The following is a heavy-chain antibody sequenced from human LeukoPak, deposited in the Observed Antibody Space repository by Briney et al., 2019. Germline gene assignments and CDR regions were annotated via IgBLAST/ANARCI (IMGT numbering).Heavy chain of an antibody. Sequence: SETLSLTCTVSGGSISSYYWSWIRQPPGKGLEWIGYIYYSGSTNYNPSLKSRVTISVDTSKNQFSLKLSSVTAADTVVYYCARGDCSGGSCYVGYWGQGTLVTVSS. CDR1: GGSISSYY. D-gene: IGHD2-15*01. V-gene: IGHV4-59*01. CDR2: IYYSGST. CDR3: ARGDCSGGSCYVGY. J-gene: IGHJ4*02.